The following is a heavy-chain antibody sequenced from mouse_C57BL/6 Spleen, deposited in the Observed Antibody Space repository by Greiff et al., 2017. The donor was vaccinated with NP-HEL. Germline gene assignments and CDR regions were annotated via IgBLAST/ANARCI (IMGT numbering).Heavy chain of an antibody. CDR3: ARPVEGYFDY. J-gene: IGHJ2*01. CDR1: GYTFTDYY. V-gene: IGHV1-19*01. CDR2: INPYNGGT. Sequence: EVQLQQSGPVLVKPGASVKMSCKASGYTFTDYYMNWVKQSHGKSLEWIGVINPYNGGTSYNQKFKGKATLTVDKSSSTAYMELNSLTSEDSAVYYCARPVEGYFDYWGQGTTLTVSS.